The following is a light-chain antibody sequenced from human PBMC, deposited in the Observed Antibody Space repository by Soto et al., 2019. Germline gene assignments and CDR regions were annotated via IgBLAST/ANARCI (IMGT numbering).Light chain of an antibody. J-gene: IGLJ3*02. CDR3: ETWDSNTRV. CDR1: SGHSSYI. Sequence: QTVVTQSSSASASLGSSVKLTCTLNSGHSSYIIAWHQQQPGKAPRYLMKLEGSGSYNKGSGVPDRFSGSSSGADRYLTISNLQFEDEADYYCETWDSNTRVFGGGTQLTVL. CDR2: LEGSGSY. V-gene: IGLV4-60*02.